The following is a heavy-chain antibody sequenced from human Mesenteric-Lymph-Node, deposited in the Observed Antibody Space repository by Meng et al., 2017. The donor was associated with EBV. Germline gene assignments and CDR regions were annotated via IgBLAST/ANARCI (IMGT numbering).Heavy chain of an antibody. V-gene: IGHV3-11*01. CDR2: ISRRSSSK. CDR3: ATGTYYWYYDY. CDR1: GFDLGAFA. D-gene: IGHD3-10*01. Sequence: GGVGGGVAQLGRPPRLCSGGPGFDLGAFARGLIPEAPGKGVEGVFNISRRSSSKYFAGSVKGRFTISRDNAKNSLYLQMNSLRAEDTAVYYCATGTYYWYYDYWGQGTLVTVSS. J-gene: IGHJ4*02.